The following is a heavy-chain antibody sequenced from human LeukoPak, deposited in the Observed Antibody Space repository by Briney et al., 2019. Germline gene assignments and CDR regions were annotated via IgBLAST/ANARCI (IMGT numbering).Heavy chain of an antibody. J-gene: IGHJ4*02. CDR1: GFTFSSYW. Sequence: PGGYLRLSCAASGFTFSSYWMTWVRQAPGRGLEWVASIKADESDKYYEDSVKDRFTVSRDNAKNSLYLQVSSLRAEDTAIYYCARGGWSRFEYWGQGTLVTVS. D-gene: IGHD2-15*01. V-gene: IGHV3-7*01. CDR3: ARGGWSRFEY. CDR2: IKADESDK.